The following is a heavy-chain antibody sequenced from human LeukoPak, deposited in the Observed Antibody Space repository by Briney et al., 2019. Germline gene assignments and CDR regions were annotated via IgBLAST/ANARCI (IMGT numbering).Heavy chain of an antibody. CDR1: GGSISSSSYY. D-gene: IGHD5-18*01. CDR2: IYYSGST. CDR3: ARGGYRPFDY. J-gene: IGHJ4*02. V-gene: IGHV4-39*01. Sequence: KPSETLSLTCTVSGGSISSSSYYWGWIRQPPGKGLEWIGSIYYSGSTYYNPSLKSRVAISVDTSKIQFSLRLSSVTAADTAVYYCARGGYRPFDYWGQGTLVTVSS.